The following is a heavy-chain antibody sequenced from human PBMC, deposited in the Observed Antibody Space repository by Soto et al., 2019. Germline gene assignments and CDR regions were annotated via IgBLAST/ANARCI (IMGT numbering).Heavy chain of an antibody. V-gene: IGHV4-59*01. CDR1: GGSISSYY. D-gene: IGHD2-2*01. CDR3: ARTGYCSSTSCYPLDY. J-gene: IGHJ4*02. CDR2: IYYSGST. Sequence: ETLSLTCTVSGGSISSYYWSWIRQPPGKGLEWIGYIYYSGSTNYNPSLKSRVTISVDTSKNQFSLKLSSVTAADTAVYYCARTGYCSSTSCYPLDYWGQGTLVTVSS.